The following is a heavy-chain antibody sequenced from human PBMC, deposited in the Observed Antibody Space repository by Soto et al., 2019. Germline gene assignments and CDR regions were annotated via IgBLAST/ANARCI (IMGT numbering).Heavy chain of an antibody. CDR2: INHSGST. D-gene: IGHD3-16*02. CDR1: GGSFSGYY. V-gene: IGHV4-34*01. Sequence: PSETLSLTCAVYGGSFSGYYWSWIRQPPGKGLEWIGEINHSGSTDYNPSLKSRVTISVDTSKNQFSLKLSSVTAADTAVYFCARGVSWTVYDYIWGSYRLLRRYYFDYWGQGTLVTVSS. CDR3: ARGVSWTVYDYIWGSYRLLRRYYFDY. J-gene: IGHJ4*02.